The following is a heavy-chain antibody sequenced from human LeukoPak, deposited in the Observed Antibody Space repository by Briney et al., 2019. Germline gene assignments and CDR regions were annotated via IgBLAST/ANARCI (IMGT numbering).Heavy chain of an antibody. V-gene: IGHV4-31*03. D-gene: IGHD3-9*01. CDR1: GGSISSGGYY. Sequence: SETLSLTCTVSGGSISSGGYYWGWIRQHPGRGLEWIGYIYYSGSTYYNPSLKSRVTISVDTSKDQFSLKLSSVTAAGTAVYYCARYDILTGYHFQHWGQGTLVTVSS. CDR2: IYYSGST. CDR3: ARYDILTGYHFQH. J-gene: IGHJ1*01.